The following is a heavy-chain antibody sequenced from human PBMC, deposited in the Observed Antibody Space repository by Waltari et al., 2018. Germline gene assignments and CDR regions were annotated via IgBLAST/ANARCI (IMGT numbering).Heavy chain of an antibody. Sequence: EVQLVQSGAEVKTPGATVKISCKASGYTFTDYYMHCVQQAPGKGHEWMGRVDPEDGETIYAEKFQGRVTITADTSTDTAYMELSSLRSEDTAVYYCARRGSTTSAFDIWGQGTMVTVSS. J-gene: IGHJ3*02. CDR3: ARRGSTTSAFDI. CDR2: VDPEDGET. D-gene: IGHD1-7*01. CDR1: GYTFTDYY. V-gene: IGHV1-69-2*01.